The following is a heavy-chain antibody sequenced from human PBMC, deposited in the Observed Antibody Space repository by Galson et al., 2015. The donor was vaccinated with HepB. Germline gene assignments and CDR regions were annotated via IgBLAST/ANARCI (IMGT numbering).Heavy chain of an antibody. D-gene: IGHD3-10*01. CDR1: ELTVRNNY. Sequence: SLRLSCAVSELTVRNNYMSWVRQAPGMGLEWVSVIYSGGSTQYADSVRGRFTISRDNSKNTLYLQMNSLRAEDTAMYYCATMRNSGPRLWGLGTLVTVPS. V-gene: IGHV3-66*01. CDR3: ATMRNSGPRL. J-gene: IGHJ4*02. CDR2: IYSGGST.